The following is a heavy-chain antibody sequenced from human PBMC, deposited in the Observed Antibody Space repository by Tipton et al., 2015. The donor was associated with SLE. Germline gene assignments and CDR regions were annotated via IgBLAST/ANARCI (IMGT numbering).Heavy chain of an antibody. D-gene: IGHD1-26*01. CDR1: GGSISSGSYY. J-gene: IGHJ5*01. V-gene: IGHV4-61*02. CDR2: IYTRGST. CDR3: ARGPSSSETYYTWFDS. Sequence: TLSLTCTVSGGSISSGSYYWSWIRQSAGEGLEWIGRIYTRGSTNYNLSLKSRFAISLDTSKNQISLRLTSVTAADTAVYYCARGPSSSETYYTWFDSWGQGTLVTVSS.